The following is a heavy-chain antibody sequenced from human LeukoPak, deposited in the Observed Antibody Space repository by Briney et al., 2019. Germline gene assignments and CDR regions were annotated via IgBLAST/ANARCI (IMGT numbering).Heavy chain of an antibody. CDR1: GGSISSSSDY. J-gene: IGHJ5*02. CDR2: IYYSGST. D-gene: IGHD2-2*02. V-gene: IGHV4-39*01. CDR3: ASQVVVPAAIQAWFDP. Sequence: SETLSLTCTVSGGSISSSSDYWGWIRQPPGKGLEWIGSIYYSGSTYYNPSLKSRVTISVDTSKNQFSLKLSSVTAADTAVYYCASQVVVPAAIQAWFDPWGQGTLVTVSS.